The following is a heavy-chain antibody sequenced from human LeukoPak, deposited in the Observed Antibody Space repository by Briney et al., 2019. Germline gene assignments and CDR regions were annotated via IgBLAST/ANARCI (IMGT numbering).Heavy chain of an antibody. CDR3: TASDHLYCSSISCHFDY. CDR2: IQSRTYGGAT. Sequence: GGSLRLSCTASGFSFGDYGMSWVRQAPGKGREWVGFIQSRTYGGATQYAASVKGRFTISRDDSKSIAFLQMNSLKTEDTAVYYCTASDHLYCSSISCHFDYWGQGTLVTVSS. J-gene: IGHJ4*02. V-gene: IGHV3-49*04. CDR1: GFSFGDYG. D-gene: IGHD2-2*01.